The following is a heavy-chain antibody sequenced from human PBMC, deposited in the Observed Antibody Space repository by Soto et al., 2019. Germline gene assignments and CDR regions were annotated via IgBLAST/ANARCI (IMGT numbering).Heavy chain of an antibody. D-gene: IGHD3-16*01. V-gene: IGHV3-21*01. Sequence: GGSLRLSCVASGFTFSRYSMNWVRQAPGKGLEWVASIDSYSNFIYYADSVKGRFTISSDNAKNSLYLQMTSLRAEDTAVYYCAKEFGNNLYYFHSWGQGSLVTVSS. J-gene: IGHJ4*02. CDR3: AKEFGNNLYYFHS. CDR2: IDSYSNFI. CDR1: GFTFSRYS.